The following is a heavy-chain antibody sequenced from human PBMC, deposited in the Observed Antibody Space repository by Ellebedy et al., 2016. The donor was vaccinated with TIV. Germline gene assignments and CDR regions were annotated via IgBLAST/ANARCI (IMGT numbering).Heavy chain of an antibody. CDR2: ISAYDGNT. CDR3: ERTMERYIDWLLSGVNDY. Sequence: AASVKVSCKASGYTFTSYGINWVRQAPGQGLEWMGWISAYDGNTHYAQKFQGRVTMTTDTSTSTAYMELRSLRSDDTDVYYCERTMERYIDWLLSGVNDYWGQGTLVTVSS. V-gene: IGHV1-18*01. J-gene: IGHJ4*02. D-gene: IGHD3-9*01. CDR1: GYTFTSYG.